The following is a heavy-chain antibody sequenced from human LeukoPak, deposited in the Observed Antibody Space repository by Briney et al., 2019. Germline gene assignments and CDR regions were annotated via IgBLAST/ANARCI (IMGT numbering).Heavy chain of an antibody. D-gene: IGHD6-6*01. Sequence: PGGSLRLSCAASEFTFNIHWMHWVRQAPEKGLVWVSRINADGTNTNYADSVKGRFTISRDNAKNTLYLQMNSLRAEDTAVYYCASDLSPFNIAARPLSAFDIWGQGTMVTVSA. J-gene: IGHJ3*02. CDR1: EFTFNIHW. V-gene: IGHV3-74*01. CDR2: INADGTNT. CDR3: ASDLSPFNIAARPLSAFDI.